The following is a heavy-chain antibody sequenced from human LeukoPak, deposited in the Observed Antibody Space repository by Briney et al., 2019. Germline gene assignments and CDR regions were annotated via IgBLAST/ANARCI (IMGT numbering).Heavy chain of an antibody. CDR1: GFTFSSYA. Sequence: GGSLRLSCAASGFTFSSYAMSWVRQAPGKGLEWVSAISGSGGSTYYADPVKGRFTISRDNSKNTLYLQMNSLRAEDTAVYYCAKDRVVPAAAPQAFDYWGQGTLVTVSS. J-gene: IGHJ4*02. V-gene: IGHV3-23*01. CDR3: AKDRVVPAAAPQAFDY. D-gene: IGHD2-2*01. CDR2: ISGSGGST.